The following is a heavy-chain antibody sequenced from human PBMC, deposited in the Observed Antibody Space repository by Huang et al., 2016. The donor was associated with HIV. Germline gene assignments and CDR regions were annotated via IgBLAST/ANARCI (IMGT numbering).Heavy chain of an antibody. CDR3: ARQWTILEWLLGLDV. J-gene: IGHJ6*02. V-gene: IGHV4-34*02. CDR2: VKDSVAT. CDR1: GGSFTGNY. D-gene: IGHD3-3*01. Sequence: QMQLQQRGAGLLKPSETLSLTCGVSGGSFTGNYLTWIRQAPGKGLEWIGEVKDSVATNYDPSLNGRVTISLDKSNRELSLNLRSVTAADTAVYYCARQWTILEWLLGLDVWGQGTTVIVSS.